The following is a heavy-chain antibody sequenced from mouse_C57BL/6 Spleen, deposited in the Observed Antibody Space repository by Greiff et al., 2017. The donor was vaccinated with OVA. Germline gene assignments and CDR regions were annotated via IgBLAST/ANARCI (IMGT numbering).Heavy chain of an antibody. J-gene: IGHJ4*01. D-gene: IGHD2-3*01. CDR2: IDPSDSYT. Sequence: QVQLQQPGAELVRPGTSVKLSCKASGYTFTSYWMHWVKQRPGQGLEWIGVIDPSDSYTNYNQKFKGKATLTVDTASSTAYMPLSSLTSEDSAVYYCARGRDGYPFYAMDYWGQGTSVTVSS. CDR1: GYTFTSYW. CDR3: ARGRDGYPFYAMDY. V-gene: IGHV1-59*01.